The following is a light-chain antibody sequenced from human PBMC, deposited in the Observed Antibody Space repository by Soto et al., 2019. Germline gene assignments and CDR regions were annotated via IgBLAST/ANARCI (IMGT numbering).Light chain of an antibody. J-gene: IGKJ4*01. Sequence: EIVMTQSPATLSLSPGERATLSCRASQSVNSNLAWYRQKPGQAPRLLISDASTRATGVPARFSGSGSGTEFTLTISSLQSEDSGIYYCQQYNFWSPLTFGGGTKVEIK. CDR3: QQYNFWSPLT. V-gene: IGKV3-15*01. CDR2: DAS. CDR1: QSVNSN.